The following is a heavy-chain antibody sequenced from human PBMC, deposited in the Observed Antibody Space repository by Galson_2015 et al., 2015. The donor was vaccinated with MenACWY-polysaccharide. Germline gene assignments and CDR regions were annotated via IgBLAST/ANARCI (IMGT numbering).Heavy chain of an antibody. CDR1: GFTFDSYA. CDR2: ISGSGDYI. J-gene: IGHJ4*02. D-gene: IGHD6-13*01. Sequence: SLRLSCAVSGFTFDSYAMSWVRQAPGKGLEWVSSISGSGDYIYYTDSVKGRFAISRDNSKNTPSLQMNSLRTEDTAVYYYAKGLRGPAAGTDYFDYWGQGTLVTVSS. CDR3: AKGLRGPAAGTDYFDY. V-gene: IGHV3-23*01.